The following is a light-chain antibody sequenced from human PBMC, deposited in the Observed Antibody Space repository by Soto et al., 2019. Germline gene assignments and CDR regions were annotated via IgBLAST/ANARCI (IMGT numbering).Light chain of an antibody. V-gene: IGKV3-15*01. CDR2: DAS. J-gene: IGKJ1*01. Sequence: ILMTQSPATLSVSPGERATLSCRASQSISNNLAWYQQKPGQPPRLLIYDASTRATGIPARFSGSGSGTEFPLTIRGLQSEDFAVYYCQQYNNWPPWTFGQGTKVEIK. CDR3: QQYNNWPPWT. CDR1: QSISNN.